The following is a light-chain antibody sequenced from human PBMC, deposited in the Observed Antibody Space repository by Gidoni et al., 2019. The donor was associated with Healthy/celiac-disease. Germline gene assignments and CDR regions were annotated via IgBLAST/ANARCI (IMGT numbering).Light chain of an antibody. Sequence: EIVLTQSPVTLSLSPGERATLSCRASQSVSSSYLAWYQQKPGQAPRLLIYGASSRATGIPDRCSGSGSGTDFTLTISRLEPEDFAVYYCQQYGSSPPLTFXGXTKVEIK. CDR2: GAS. CDR3: QQYGSSPPLT. CDR1: QSVSSSY. V-gene: IGKV3-20*01. J-gene: IGKJ4*01.